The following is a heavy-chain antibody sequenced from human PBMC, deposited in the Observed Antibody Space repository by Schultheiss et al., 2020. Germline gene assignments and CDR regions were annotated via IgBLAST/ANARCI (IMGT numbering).Heavy chain of an antibody. J-gene: IGHJ4*02. V-gene: IGHV4-39*07. CDR3: ARVEGYSGYDYFDY. CDR1: GGSISSSSYY. CDR2: IYYTGST. D-gene: IGHD5-12*01. Sequence: SQTLSLTCTVSGGSISSSSYYWGWIRQPPGKGLEWIGSIYYTGSTNYNPSLKSRVTISVDTSKNQFSLKLSSVTAADTAVYYCARVEGYSGYDYFDYWGQGTLVTVSS.